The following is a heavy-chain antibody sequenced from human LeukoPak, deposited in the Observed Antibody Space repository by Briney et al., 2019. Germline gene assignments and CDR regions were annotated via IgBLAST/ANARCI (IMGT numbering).Heavy chain of an antibody. V-gene: IGHV4-59*08. CDR3: ASQRSNYSFDV. D-gene: IGHD4-11*01. J-gene: IGHJ3*01. Sequence: SETLSLTCTVSGGSVSDFYWSWVRQPPGTGLEWIGYVYYSGSTNHNPSLKSRVTISVDTSKNQFSLKLNSVTAADTAVYYCASQRSNYSFDVWGPGTMVTVSS. CDR1: GGSVSDFY. CDR2: VYYSGST.